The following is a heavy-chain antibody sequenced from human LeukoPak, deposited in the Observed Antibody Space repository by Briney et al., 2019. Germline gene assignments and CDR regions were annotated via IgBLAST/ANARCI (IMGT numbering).Heavy chain of an antibody. J-gene: IGHJ4*02. Sequence: GGSLRLSCAASGFTVSSNYTSWVRQAPGKGLQWVLVIYSGGGTYYADSVKGRFTISRDNSENTLYLQMNNVRPEDTAMYYCARDPTYYYFDYWGQGTLVTVSS. CDR3: ARDPTYYYFDY. CDR1: GFTVSSNY. D-gene: IGHD1-26*01. CDR2: IYSGGGT. V-gene: IGHV3-66*02.